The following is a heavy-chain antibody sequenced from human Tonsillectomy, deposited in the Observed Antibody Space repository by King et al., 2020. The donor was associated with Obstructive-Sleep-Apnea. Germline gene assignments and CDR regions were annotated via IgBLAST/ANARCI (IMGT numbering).Heavy chain of an antibody. J-gene: IGHJ1*01. Sequence: VQLQQWGAGLLKPSETLSLTCAVYGGSFSGYYWSWIRQPPGKGLEWIGEINHSGSTNYNPSLKSRVTISVDTSKNQFSLKLSSVTAADTAVYYCARGRGGWIAAAAEYFQHWGQGTLVTVSS. D-gene: IGHD6-13*01. CDR1: GGSFSGYY. CDR3: ARGRGGWIAAAAEYFQH. V-gene: IGHV4-34*01. CDR2: INHSGST.